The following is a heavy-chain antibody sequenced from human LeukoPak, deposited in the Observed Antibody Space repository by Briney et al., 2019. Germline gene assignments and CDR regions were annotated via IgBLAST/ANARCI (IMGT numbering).Heavy chain of an antibody. V-gene: IGHV3-23*01. D-gene: IGHD3-9*01. Sequence: PGGSLRLSCAVSGFTFSNEAMGWVRQLRGGGLEWVSTISPGGGTTYYAESIKGRFTISRDNSKSTLYLEMNSLRVEDTAVYYCARLSPVISIEVPYWYFDLWGRGNLVTVSS. CDR2: ISPGGGTT. J-gene: IGHJ2*01. CDR1: GFTFSNEA. CDR3: ARLSPVISIEVPYWYFDL.